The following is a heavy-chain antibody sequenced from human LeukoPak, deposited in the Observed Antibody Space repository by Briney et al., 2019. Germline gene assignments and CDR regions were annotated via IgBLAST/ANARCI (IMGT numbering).Heavy chain of an antibody. CDR2: IYYSGST. Sequence: SETVSLTCTVSGGSISSYYWSWIRQPPGKGLEWIGYIYYSGSTNYNPSLKSRVTISVDTSKNQFSLKLSSVTAADTAMHFCVRDRGVHAPQPVDV. CDR1: GGSISSYY. CDR3: VRDRGVHAPQPVDV. D-gene: IGHD3-10*01. V-gene: IGHV4-59*01. J-gene: IGHJ6*01.